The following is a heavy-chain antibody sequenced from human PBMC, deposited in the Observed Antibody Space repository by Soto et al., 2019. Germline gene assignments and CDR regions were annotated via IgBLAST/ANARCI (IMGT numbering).Heavy chain of an antibody. CDR3: ARETSGDYVGYFDP. D-gene: IGHD4-17*01. CDR2: TYHSGTP. J-gene: IGHJ5*02. Sequence: QLQLQESGSRLVKSSETLSLTCAVSGDTISTGGYSWAWIRQPPGKPLEWIGHTYHSGTPYYNPSLNSRATISVASSKNQFSLTLSSVPAAATAVYSCARETSGDYVGYFDPWGQGTLVTVSS. CDR1: GDTISTGGYS. V-gene: IGHV4-30-2*01.